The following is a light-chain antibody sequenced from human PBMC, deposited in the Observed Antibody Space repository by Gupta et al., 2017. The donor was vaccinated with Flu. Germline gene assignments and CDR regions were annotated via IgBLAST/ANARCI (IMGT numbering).Light chain of an antibody. V-gene: IGKV3-11*01. Sequence: IVLTQSPATLSMAPGERANLSCRARQSVSSYLACYQQQPGQAPRLLFDDASNRATVIPARCSGSGAGNDCTPTSSSLEPEDGAVYYCQHRSNWPLSFGQGTRLEIK. CDR2: DAS. J-gene: IGKJ5*01. CDR1: QSVSSY. CDR3: QHRSNWPLS.